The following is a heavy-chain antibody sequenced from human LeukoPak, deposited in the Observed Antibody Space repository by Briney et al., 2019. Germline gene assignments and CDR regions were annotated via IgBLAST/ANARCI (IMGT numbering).Heavy chain of an antibody. Sequence: SVKVSCKASGGTLSSYANSWVRQAPGQRLEWMGRIMPIFGTADYAQKFQGRVSISTDESTRTAYMALSSLGSEETDVYYCAGGSYHGDYYFDYWAQGSLVTVSS. CDR3: AGGSYHGDYYFDY. CDR1: GGTLSSYA. V-gene: IGHV1-69*05. D-gene: IGHD1-26*01. CDR2: IMPIFGTA. J-gene: IGHJ4*02.